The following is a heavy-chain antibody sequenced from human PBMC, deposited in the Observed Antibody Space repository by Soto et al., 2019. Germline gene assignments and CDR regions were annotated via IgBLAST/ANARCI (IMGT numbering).Heavy chain of an antibody. Sequence: EVQLLVSGGGLVQPGGSLRLSCAASGFTFSSYAMSWVRQAPGKGLEWVSVISGSGDSTYYADSVKGRFTISRDNSKNTLYLQMNSLRAEDTAVYYCARRTSGWYLDYWGQGTLVTVSS. J-gene: IGHJ4*02. D-gene: IGHD6-19*01. CDR1: GFTFSSYA. CDR3: ARRTSGWYLDY. V-gene: IGHV3-23*01. CDR2: ISGSGDST.